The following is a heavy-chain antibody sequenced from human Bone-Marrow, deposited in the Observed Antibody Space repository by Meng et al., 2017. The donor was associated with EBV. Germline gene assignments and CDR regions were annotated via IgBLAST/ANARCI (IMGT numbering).Heavy chain of an antibody. CDR1: GGTYRFSA. CDR2: FLTILGAP. CDR3: ARESGRGYSSDY. J-gene: IGHJ4*02. D-gene: IGHD5-18*01. Sequence: VPWWQWGPQLTQPCPSCTVSCKACGGTYRFSAIRWLRQAPGQGLEWMEGFLTILGAPNYAKRFQDRVTITGDESTSTGYMELSSLRSDDMDVYDCARESGRGYSSDYWGQGTLVTVFS. V-gene: IGHV1-69*01.